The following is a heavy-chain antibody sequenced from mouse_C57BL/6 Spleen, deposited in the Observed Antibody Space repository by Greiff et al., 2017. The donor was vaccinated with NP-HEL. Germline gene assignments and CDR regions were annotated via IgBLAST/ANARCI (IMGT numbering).Heavy chain of an antibody. J-gene: IGHJ2*01. CDR3: AREGVTTTVVGAHYFDY. D-gene: IGHD1-1*01. Sequence: QVQLQQPGAELVRPGSSVKLSCKASGYTFTSYWMHWVKQRPIQGLEWIGNIDPSDSETHYNQKFKDKATLTVDKSSSTAYMQLSSLTSEDSAVYYCAREGVTTTVVGAHYFDYWGQGTTLTVSS. V-gene: IGHV1-52*01. CDR1: GYTFTSYW. CDR2: IDPSDSET.